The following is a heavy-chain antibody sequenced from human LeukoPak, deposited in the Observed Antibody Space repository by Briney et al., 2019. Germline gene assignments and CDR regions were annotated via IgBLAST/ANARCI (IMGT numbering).Heavy chain of an antibody. D-gene: IGHD1-14*01. CDR2: ISAYNGNT. V-gene: IGHV1-18*01. J-gene: IGHJ3*02. CDR1: GYTFTSYG. CDR3: ARDRNPVSLDAFDM. Sequence: ASVKVSCKASGYTFTSYGISWVRQAPGQGLEWMGWISAYNGNTNYTQKLQGRVTMTTDTSTSTAYMELRSLRSDDTAVYYCARDRNPVSLDAFDMWGQGTMVTVSS.